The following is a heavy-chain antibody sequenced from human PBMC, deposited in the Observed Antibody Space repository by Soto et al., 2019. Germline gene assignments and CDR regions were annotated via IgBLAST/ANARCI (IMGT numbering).Heavy chain of an antibody. Sequence: QVQVVQSGTEVKKPGASVKVSCRASGYTFTAYQMHWVRQAPGQGLEWMGIINPSLGRANYALKFQDRVAMTWDTSTSTVYMELTSLKSDDTAVYYCARAPYSYTSFFFDYWGQGTLVTVSS. CDR2: INPSLGRA. D-gene: IGHD1-26*01. CDR1: GYTFTAYQ. J-gene: IGHJ4*02. V-gene: IGHV1-46*01. CDR3: ARAPYSYTSFFFDY.